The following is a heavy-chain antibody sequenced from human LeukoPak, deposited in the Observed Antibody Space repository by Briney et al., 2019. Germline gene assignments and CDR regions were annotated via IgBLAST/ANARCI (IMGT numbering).Heavy chain of an antibody. CDR3: VRDTPIAVAGKGDF. J-gene: IGHJ4*02. Sequence: GASVKVSCKASGYTFTSYGISWVRQAPGQGLEWMRWISAYNGNTNYAQKLQGRVTMTTDTSTSTAYMELRSLRSDDTAVYYCVRDTPIAVAGKGDFWGQGTLVTVSS. D-gene: IGHD6-19*01. CDR2: ISAYNGNT. CDR1: GYTFTSYG. V-gene: IGHV1-18*01.